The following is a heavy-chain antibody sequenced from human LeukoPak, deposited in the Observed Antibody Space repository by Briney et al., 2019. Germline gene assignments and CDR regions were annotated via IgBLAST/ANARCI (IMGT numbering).Heavy chain of an antibody. Sequence: GGSLRLSCAVSGFTFSGFWMSWSRQAPGKGLEWVASINSDGSEGYYADVVKGRFTISRDNAKNSLYLQINSLRAEDTAVYYCAKGGQLADYWGQGTLVTVSS. V-gene: IGHV3-7*03. CDR1: GFTFSGFW. D-gene: IGHD6-13*01. J-gene: IGHJ4*02. CDR3: AKGGQLADY. CDR2: INSDGSEG.